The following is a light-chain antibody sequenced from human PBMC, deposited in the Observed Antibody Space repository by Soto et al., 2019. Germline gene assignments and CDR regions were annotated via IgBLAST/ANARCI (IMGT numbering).Light chain of an antibody. J-gene: IGLJ2*01. V-gene: IGLV2-14*01. CDR1: SSDVGGYNY. Sequence: QSALTQPASVSGSPGQSITISCTGTSSDVGGYNYVSWYQQHPGKAPKLMIYDVSNRPSGVSNRFSGSKSGNTASLTISGLQAEDYADYYCSSYTSSSSRVVFGGGTKLTVL. CDR2: DVS. CDR3: SSYTSSSSRVV.